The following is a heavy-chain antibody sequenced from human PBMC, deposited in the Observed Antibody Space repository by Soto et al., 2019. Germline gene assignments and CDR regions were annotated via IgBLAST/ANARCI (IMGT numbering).Heavy chain of an antibody. Sequence: QVQLVQSGAEVKKPGSSVKVSCKASGGTFSSYAISWVRQAPGQGLEWMGGIIPISGTANYAQKFQGRVTITADESTSPAYMELSSLRSEDTAVYYCARSQGSSTSLEIYYYYYYGIDVWGQGTTVTVSS. CDR2: IIPISGTA. D-gene: IGHD2-2*01. CDR1: GGTFSSYA. V-gene: IGHV1-69*01. CDR3: ARSQGSSTSLEIYYYYYYGIDV. J-gene: IGHJ6*02.